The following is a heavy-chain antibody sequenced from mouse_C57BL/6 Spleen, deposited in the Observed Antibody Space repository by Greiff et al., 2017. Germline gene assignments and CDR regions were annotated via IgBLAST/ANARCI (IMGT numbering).Heavy chain of an antibody. J-gene: IGHJ3*01. CDR3: ASEEGMDY. CDR1: GYTFTSYW. V-gene: IGHV1-55*01. Sequence: VQLQQPGAELVKPGASVKLSCTASGYTFTSYWIPWVKQRPGQGLEWIGDIYPGSGSTNYNEKFKSKATLTVDTSSSTAYMQLNSLTSEYSAAYYCASEEGMDYWGQGTPVTVSA. CDR2: IYPGSGST.